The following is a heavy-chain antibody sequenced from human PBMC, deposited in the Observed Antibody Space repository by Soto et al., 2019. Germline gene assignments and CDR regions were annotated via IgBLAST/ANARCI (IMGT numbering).Heavy chain of an antibody. Sequence: ASVKVSCKASGYTFTSYYMHWVRQAPGQGLEWMGIINPSGGSTSYAQKFQGRVTMTRDTSTSTVYMELSSLRSEDTAVYYCARDSSVAAAAFYYYYGMDVWGQGTTVTVSS. D-gene: IGHD6-13*01. J-gene: IGHJ6*02. CDR3: ARDSSVAAAAFYYYYGMDV. CDR1: GYTFTSYY. V-gene: IGHV1-46*01. CDR2: INPSGGST.